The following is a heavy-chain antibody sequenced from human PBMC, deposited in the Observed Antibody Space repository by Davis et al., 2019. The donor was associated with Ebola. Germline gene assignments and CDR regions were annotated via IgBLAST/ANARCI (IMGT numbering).Heavy chain of an antibody. CDR2: IYPGDSDT. V-gene: IGHV5-51*01. Sequence: GESLKISCKGSGYSFTTYWIGWVRQMPGKGLEWMGIIYPGDSDTRYSPSFLGQVTISADRSINTAYLQWDSLKASDTATYYCAREPSMYYGMDVWGQGTTVTVSS. CDR3: AREPSMYYGMDV. CDR1: GYSFTTYW. J-gene: IGHJ6*02.